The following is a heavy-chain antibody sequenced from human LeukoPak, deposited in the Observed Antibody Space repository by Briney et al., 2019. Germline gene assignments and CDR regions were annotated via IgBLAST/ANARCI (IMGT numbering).Heavy chain of an antibody. CDR2: IYSSGHT. V-gene: IGHV4-59*08. CDR1: GGSIVGYY. D-gene: IGHD3-22*01. CDR3: ARRIPYYDSSGYYYNYFDY. J-gene: IGHJ4*02. Sequence: PSETLSLTCTVSGGSIVGYYWSWIRQPPGKGLEWIAYIYSSGHTMSNPSLQSRVTMSLDTSRNQFSLKLSSVTAADTAVYYCARRIPYYDSSGYYYNYFDYWGQGTLVTVSS.